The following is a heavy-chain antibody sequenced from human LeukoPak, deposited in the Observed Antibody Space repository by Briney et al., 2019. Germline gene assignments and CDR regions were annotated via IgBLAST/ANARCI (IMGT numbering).Heavy chain of an antibody. D-gene: IGHD3-10*01. V-gene: IGHV4-39*07. J-gene: IGHJ4*02. CDR1: GGSISSGSYY. Sequence: SETLSLTCTVSGGSISSGSYYWGWIRQPPGKGLEWIGEINHSGSTNYNPSLKSRVTISVDTSKNQFSLKLSSVTAADTAVYYCARILWFGELGPPDYWGQGTLVTVSS. CDR2: INHSGST. CDR3: ARILWFGELGPPDY.